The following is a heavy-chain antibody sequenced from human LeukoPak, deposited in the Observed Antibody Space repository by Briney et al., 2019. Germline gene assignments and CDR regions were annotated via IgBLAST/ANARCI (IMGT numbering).Heavy chain of an antibody. CDR2: ISYDGSNK. CDR3: ARGGAPAVYFDY. CDR1: GFTFSSYA. Sequence: PGGSLRLSCAASGFTFSSYAMHWVRQAPGKGLEWVAVISYDGSNKYYADSVKGRFTISRDNSNNEFYLQMNSLRPEDTAVYYCARGGAPAVYFDYWGQGVLVTVSS. J-gene: IGHJ4*02. V-gene: IGHV3-30*04. D-gene: IGHD1-26*01.